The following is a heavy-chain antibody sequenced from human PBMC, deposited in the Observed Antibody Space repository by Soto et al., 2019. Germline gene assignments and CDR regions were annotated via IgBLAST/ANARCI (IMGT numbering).Heavy chain of an antibody. V-gene: IGHV3-48*01. CDR2: ISSGRVTV. D-gene: IGHD3-10*01. J-gene: IGHJ4*02. CDR3: ARGGAARPDY. CDR1: GFTFSSYG. Sequence: EVQLVESGGGLVQPGGSLRLSCVASGFTFSSYGVNWVRQAPGKGLEWVSYISSGRVTVSYADSVKGRFTISRDNAMNSLYLQMKSLRAEDTAVYYCARGGAARPDYWGQGTLVAVSS.